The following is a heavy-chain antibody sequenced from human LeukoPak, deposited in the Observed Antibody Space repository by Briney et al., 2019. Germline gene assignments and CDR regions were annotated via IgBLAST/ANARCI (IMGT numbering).Heavy chain of an antibody. CDR2: IYPGDSDT. Sequence: GESLKISCKGSGYSFTSYWIGWVRQMPGKGLEWMGIIYPGDSDTRYSPSFQGQVTISADKSISTAYLQWSSLKASDTAIYYCARHGYSSYDAFDIWGQGTMVTVSS. CDR1: GYSFTSYW. J-gene: IGHJ3*02. CDR3: ARHGYSSYDAFDI. V-gene: IGHV5-51*01. D-gene: IGHD6-13*01.